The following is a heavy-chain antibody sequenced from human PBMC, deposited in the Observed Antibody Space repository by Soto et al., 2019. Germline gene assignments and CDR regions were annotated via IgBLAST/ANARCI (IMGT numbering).Heavy chain of an antibody. CDR1: GFIFSDYY. CDR2: ISHDGSKK. D-gene: IGHD3-9*01. CDR3: ARSSYDYVLTGWSMDV. V-gene: IGHV3-30*09. Sequence: QVQLVESGGGVVQPGRSLRLSCAASGFIFSDYYMHWVRQAPGKGLEWVAVISHDGSKKYYADSVKGRFAISRDNSKNTLYLQMNSLRPDDTAVNYWARSSYDYVLTGWSMDVWGQGTMVTVSS. J-gene: IGHJ6*02.